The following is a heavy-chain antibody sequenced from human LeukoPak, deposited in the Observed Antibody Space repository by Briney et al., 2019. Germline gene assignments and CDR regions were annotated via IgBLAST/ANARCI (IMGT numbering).Heavy chain of an antibody. CDR2: IYYSGST. J-gene: IGHJ6*02. Sequence: KPSETLSLTCTVSGGSISNYYWSWIRQPPGKGLEWIGYIYYSGSTNYNPSLKSRVTISVDTSKNQFSLKLSSVTAADTAVYYCARVRMVRGTTSMYYYYGMDVWGQGTTVTVSS. CDR3: ARVRMVRGTTSMYYYYGMDV. CDR1: GGSISNYY. V-gene: IGHV4-59*01. D-gene: IGHD3-10*01.